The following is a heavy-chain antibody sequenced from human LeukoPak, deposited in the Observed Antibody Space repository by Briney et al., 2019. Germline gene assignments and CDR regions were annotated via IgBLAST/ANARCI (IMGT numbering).Heavy chain of an antibody. Sequence: SETLSLTCAVSGYSISSGYYWGWIRQPPGKGLEWIGSIYHSGSTHYNPSLKSRVTISVDTSKNPFSLKLSSVTAADTAVYYWARHGFELPFLEWLFDYWGQGTLVTVSS. D-gene: IGHD3-3*02. CDR2: IYHSGST. V-gene: IGHV4-38-2*01. J-gene: IGHJ4*02. CDR1: GYSISSGYY. CDR3: ARHGFELPFLEWLFDY.